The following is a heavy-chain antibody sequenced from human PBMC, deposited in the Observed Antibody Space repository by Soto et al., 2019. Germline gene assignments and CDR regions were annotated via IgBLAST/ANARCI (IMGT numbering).Heavy chain of an antibody. D-gene: IGHD1-1*01. J-gene: IGHJ4*02. Sequence: PGGSLRLSCAVSGFTFSAYWMHWVRQVPGKGLTWVSRISDDGSTATHADSVKGRFIISRDNAKNSLYLEMNTLRADDSGLYYCARGPRVSSTGTGAHWGRGT. CDR2: ISDDGSTA. CDR1: GFTFSAYW. V-gene: IGHV3-74*01. CDR3: ARGPRVSSTGTGAH.